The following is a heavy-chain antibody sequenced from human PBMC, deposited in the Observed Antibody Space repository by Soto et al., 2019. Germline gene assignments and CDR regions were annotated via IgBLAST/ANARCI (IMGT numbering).Heavy chain of an antibody. CDR2: IYYSGST. CDR1: GGSISSYY. J-gene: IGHJ6*03. Sequence: SETLSLTCTVSGGSISSYYWSWIRQPPGKGLEWIGYIYYSGSTNYNPSLKSRVTISVDTSKNQFSLKLRSVTAADTAVYYFSRQYYDILTGYWGHPYYMDVWGKGTTVTVSS. CDR3: SRQYYDILTGYWGHPYYMDV. D-gene: IGHD3-9*01. V-gene: IGHV4-59*08.